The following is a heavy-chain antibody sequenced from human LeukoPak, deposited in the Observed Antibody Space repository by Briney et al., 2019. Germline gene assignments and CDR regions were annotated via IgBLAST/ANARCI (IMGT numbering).Heavy chain of an antibody. CDR1: GLTFNNYA. CDR3: AKEPREYCSSTSCPNWFDS. V-gene: IGHV3-23*01. J-gene: IGHJ5*01. CDR2: ISASGGTT. D-gene: IGHD2-2*01. Sequence: GGSLRLSCAASGLTFNNYAMSWVRQAPGKGLEWVSAISASGGTTYYADSVKGRFTISRDNSENTLFLQMNSLRAEDTAVYYCAKEPREYCSSTSCPNWFDSWGQGTLVTVSS.